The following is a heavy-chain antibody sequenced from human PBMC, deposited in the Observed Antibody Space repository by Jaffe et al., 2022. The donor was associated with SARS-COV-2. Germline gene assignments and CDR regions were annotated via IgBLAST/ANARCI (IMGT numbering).Heavy chain of an antibody. CDR2: IWYDGSNK. Sequence: QVQLVESGGGVVQPGRSLRLSCAASGFTFSSYGMHWVRQAPGKGLEWVAVIWYDGSNKYYADSVKGRFTISRDNSKNTLYLQMNSLRAEDTAVYYCAREKGASGVVPGGWFDPWGQGTLVTVSS. CDR3: AREKGASGVVPGGWFDP. D-gene: IGHD2-15*01. CDR1: GFTFSSYG. J-gene: IGHJ5*02. V-gene: IGHV3-33*01.